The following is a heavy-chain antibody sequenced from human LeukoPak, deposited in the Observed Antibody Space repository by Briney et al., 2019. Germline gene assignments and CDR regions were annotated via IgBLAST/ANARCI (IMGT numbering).Heavy chain of an antibody. CDR2: LRSRTDGGTA. CDR3: TTLRARSDY. CDR1: GFTFSNAW. J-gene: IGHJ4*02. V-gene: IGHV3-15*01. D-gene: IGHD5-12*01. Sequence: GGSLRLSCAASGFTFSNAWMTWVRQAPGKGLEWVGRLRSRTDGGTADYAAPVEGRFTISRDDSKNTLYLQMTSLKTEDTAVYYCTTLRARSDYWGQGTLVTVSS.